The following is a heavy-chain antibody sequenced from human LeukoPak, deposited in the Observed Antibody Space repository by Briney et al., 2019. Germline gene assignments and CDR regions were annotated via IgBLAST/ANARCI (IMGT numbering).Heavy chain of an antibody. CDR2: INPNSGGT. CDR3: ARTGGVGTYYDFWSGYSNWLAP. D-gene: IGHD3-3*01. J-gene: IGHJ5*02. V-gene: IGHV1-2*02. CDR1: GYTFTGYY. Sequence: ASVKVSCKASGYTFTGYYMHWVRQAPGQGLEWMGWINPNSGGTNYAQKFQGRVTMTRDTSISTAYMELSRLRSDDTAVYYCARTGGVGTYYDFWSGYSNWLAPWGQGTLVTVSS.